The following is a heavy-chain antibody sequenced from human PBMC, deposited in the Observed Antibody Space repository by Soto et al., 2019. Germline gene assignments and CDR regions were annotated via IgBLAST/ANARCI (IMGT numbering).Heavy chain of an antibody. Sequence: EVQLLESGGGLVQPGGSLRLSCAASGFTFSGYAMSWVRQAPGKGLEWVSAIGSGSPFYADSVKGRFTNSRDNANSMLYLQMNSLRADDTAVYFCAQDLGSSWYHYNSFAHGGQGTLVTVSS. CDR2: IGSGSP. J-gene: IGHJ5*02. CDR1: GFTFSGYA. D-gene: IGHD6-13*01. CDR3: AQDLGSSWYHYNSFAH. V-gene: IGHV3-23*01.